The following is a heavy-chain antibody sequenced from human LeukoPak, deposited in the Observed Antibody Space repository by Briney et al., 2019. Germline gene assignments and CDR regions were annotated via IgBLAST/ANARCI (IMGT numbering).Heavy chain of an antibody. J-gene: IGHJ4*02. CDR3: AKDGIYCSSTSCKSYFDY. CDR2: ISGSGGST. V-gene: IGHV3-23*01. CDR1: GFTFSSYA. Sequence: GGSLRLSCAASGFTFSSYAMSWVRQAPGKGPEWVSAISGSGGSTYYADSVKGRFTISRDNSKNTLYLQMNSLRAEDTAVYYCAKDGIYCSSTSCKSYFDYWGQGTLVTVSS. D-gene: IGHD2-2*01.